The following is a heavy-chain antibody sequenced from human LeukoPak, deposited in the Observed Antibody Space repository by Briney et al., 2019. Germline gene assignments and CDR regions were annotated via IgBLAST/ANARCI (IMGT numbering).Heavy chain of an antibody. D-gene: IGHD5-18*01. CDR1: GFTFSSYW. CDR3: ARVRGYSYGRYWYFDL. CDR2: IKQDGSEK. Sequence: PGGSLRLSCAASGFTFSSYWMSWVRQAPGKGLEWVANIKQDGSEKYYVDSVKGRFTISRDNAKNSLYLQMNSLRAEDTAVYYCARVRGYSYGRYWYFDLWGRGTLVTVSS. J-gene: IGHJ2*01. V-gene: IGHV3-7*04.